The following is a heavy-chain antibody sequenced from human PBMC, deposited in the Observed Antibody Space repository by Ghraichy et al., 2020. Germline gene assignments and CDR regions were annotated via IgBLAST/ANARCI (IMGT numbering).Heavy chain of an antibody. J-gene: IGHJ4*02. CDR1: GGSFSGYY. CDR2: INHSGST. D-gene: IGHD3-22*01. CDR3: ARGEYYDSSGYDY. Sequence: GSLRLSCAVYGGSFSGYYWSWIRQPPGKGLEWIGEINHSGSTNYNPSLKSRVTISVDTSKNQFSLKLSSVTAADTAVYYCARGEYYDSSGYDYWGQGTLVTVSS. V-gene: IGHV4-34*01.